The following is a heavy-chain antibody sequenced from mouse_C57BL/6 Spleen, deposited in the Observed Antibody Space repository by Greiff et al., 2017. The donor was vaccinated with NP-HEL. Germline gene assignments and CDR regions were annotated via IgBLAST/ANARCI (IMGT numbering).Heavy chain of an antibody. V-gene: IGHV1-80*01. CDR1: GYPFSSYW. CDR2: IYPADGDT. J-gene: IGHJ4*01. CDR3: ARRDGGYDDAMDD. Sequence: QVQLQQSGAELVKPGASVKISCKASGYPFSSYWMTWVKQRPGKGLEWIGQIYPADGDTNYNGKFKGKATLTADKSSSTAYMQLSSLTSEDSAVYFCARRDGGYDDAMDDWGKGTTVTVAS. D-gene: IGHD2-2*01.